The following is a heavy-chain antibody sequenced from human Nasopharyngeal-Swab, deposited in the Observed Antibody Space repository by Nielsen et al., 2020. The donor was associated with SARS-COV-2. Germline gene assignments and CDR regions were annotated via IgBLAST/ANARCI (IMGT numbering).Heavy chain of an antibody. CDR2: IYPGDSDA. CDR3: ARVETGRSWTDYVDS. J-gene: IGHJ4*02. D-gene: IGHD2-15*01. CDR1: GYSFTSHW. Sequence: GESPKISCKGSGYSFTSHWIGWVRQVPGKGLEWMGIIYPGDSDAKYSPSFQGQVTISVDRSISTAYLQWGSLKASDTARYYCARVETGRSWTDYVDSWGQGTLVTVSS. V-gene: IGHV5-51*01.